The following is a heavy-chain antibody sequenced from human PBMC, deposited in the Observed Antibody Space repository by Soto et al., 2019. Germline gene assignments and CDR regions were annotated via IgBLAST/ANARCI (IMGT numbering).Heavy chain of an antibody. Sequence: PSETLSLTCTVSGGSISTYYWSWIRQPPGKGLEWIGYIYYSGSTNYNPSLKSRVTISVDTSKNQFSLKLSSVTAADTAVYYCARDVRGPYYYYGMDVWGQGTTVTVSS. D-gene: IGHD3-10*02. V-gene: IGHV4-59*12. CDR1: GGSISTYY. CDR2: IYYSGST. J-gene: IGHJ6*02. CDR3: ARDVRGPYYYYGMDV.